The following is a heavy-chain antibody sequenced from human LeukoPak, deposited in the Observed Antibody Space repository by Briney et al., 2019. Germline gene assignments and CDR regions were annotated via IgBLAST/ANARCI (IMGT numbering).Heavy chain of an antibody. D-gene: IGHD3-10*01. Sequence: PGGSLRLSCAASGFTFSSYEMNWVRQAPGKGLEWVSYISSSGSTIYYADSVKGRFTISRDNAKNSLYLQMNSLRAEDTAVYYCARDGKSYSRHFRGVIIEGYWGQGTLVTVSS. V-gene: IGHV3-48*03. J-gene: IGHJ4*02. CDR3: ARDGKSYSRHFRGVIIEGY. CDR2: ISSSGSTI. CDR1: GFTFSSYE.